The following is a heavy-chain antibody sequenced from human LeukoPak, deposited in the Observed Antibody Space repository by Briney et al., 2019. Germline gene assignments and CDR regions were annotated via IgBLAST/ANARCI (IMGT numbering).Heavy chain of an antibody. D-gene: IGHD1-14*01. CDR1: GFTFSNFG. CDR3: ARDPSTNRFQYYGF. J-gene: IGHJ4*02. CDR2: VTTIDPSI. Sequence: PGGSLRLSCAASGFTFSNFGIIWVRQAPGKGLEWVASVTTIDPSIYYAASVRGRFTISRANAENSLFLQMNGLTAEDTGIYYCARDPSTNRFQYYGFWGQGALVTVS. V-gene: IGHV3-21*01.